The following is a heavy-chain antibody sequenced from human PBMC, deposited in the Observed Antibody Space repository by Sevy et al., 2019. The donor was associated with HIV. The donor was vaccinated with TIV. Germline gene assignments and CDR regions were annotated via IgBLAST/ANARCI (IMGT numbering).Heavy chain of an antibody. D-gene: IGHD2-15*01. V-gene: IGHV3-53*01. CDR3: GRGLSCAWYFDY. J-gene: IGHJ4*02. CDR1: GFSVSRNH. Sequence: GSLRTSRAASGFSVSRNHKNWVRQAPGKGQEWISVLYCDGTTQYADSVKGRFTISRDTSNNTGYQKVSSRRADDTAVYYCGRGLSCAWYFDYWGQGTLVTVSS. CDR2: LYCDGTT.